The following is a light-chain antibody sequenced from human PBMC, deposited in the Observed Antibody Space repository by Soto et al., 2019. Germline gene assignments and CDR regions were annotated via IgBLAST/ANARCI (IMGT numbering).Light chain of an antibody. CDR1: QSVDIN. V-gene: IGKV3-15*01. J-gene: IGKJ1*01. Sequence: EIVLTQYPATLSVSPGERVTLSCRASQSVDINLAWYQQKPGQAPSLLIYGASTTATHMPGSFSRRGSGTEFTLTINSPQSEDFAVYYCQQYRNWPRTFGQGTKVDIK. CDR2: GAS. CDR3: QQYRNWPRT.